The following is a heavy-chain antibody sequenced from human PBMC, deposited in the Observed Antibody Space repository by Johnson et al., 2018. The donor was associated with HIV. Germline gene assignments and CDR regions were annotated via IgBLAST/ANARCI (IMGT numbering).Heavy chain of an antibody. CDR3: ASQLGATGAFDI. J-gene: IGHJ3*02. D-gene: IGHD1-26*01. CDR2: ISFDAINK. V-gene: IGHV3-30*03. Sequence: QVQLVESGGGVVQPGRSLRLSCAASGFTFSSYGMHWVRQAPGKGLEWVAVISFDAINKYYADSVKGRFTISRDNSKNTLYLQMNSLRAEDTAFYYCASQLGATGAFDIWGQGTMVTVSS. CDR1: GFTFSSYG.